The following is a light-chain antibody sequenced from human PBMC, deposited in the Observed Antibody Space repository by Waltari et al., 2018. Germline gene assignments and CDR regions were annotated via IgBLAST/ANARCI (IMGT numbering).Light chain of an antibody. CDR1: QGILDGSNNRKS. J-gene: IGKJ4*01. V-gene: IGKV4-1*01. CDR2: WAS. CDR3: QQYYRVPLT. Sequence: DIVMTQSPDSLAVALGERATINCKSSQGILDGSNNRKSLAWYQQKPGQYPNLLIYWASTRESGVPDRFSGSGSGTDFSLTISSLQAEDVAVYYCQQYYRVPLTFGGGTKIEIK.